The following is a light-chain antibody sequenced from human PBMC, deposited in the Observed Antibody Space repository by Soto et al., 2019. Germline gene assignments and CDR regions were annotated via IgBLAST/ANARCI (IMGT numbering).Light chain of an antibody. CDR2: DAS. CDR1: QGISSA. CDR3: QQFKNYPLT. Sequence: AIQLTQSPSSLSASVGDRVTITCRASQGISSALAWYQQKPGKAPKLLIYDASSLESGVSSRFSGSGSGTDFTLTISSLQPEDFATYYSQQFKNYPLTFGPGTKVDIK. V-gene: IGKV1D-13*01. J-gene: IGKJ3*01.